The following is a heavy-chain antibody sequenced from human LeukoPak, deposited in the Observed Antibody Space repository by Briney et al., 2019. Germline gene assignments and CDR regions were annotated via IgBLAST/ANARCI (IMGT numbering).Heavy chain of an antibody. CDR2: INHSGST. V-gene: IGHV4-34*01. Sequence: SETLSLTCAVYGGSLSGYYWSWIRQPPGKGLEWIGEINHSGSTNYNPSLKSRVTISVDTSKNQFSLKLSSVTAADTAVYYCARRGYYYMDVWGKGTTVTVSS. D-gene: IGHD2-15*01. J-gene: IGHJ6*03. CDR1: GGSLSGYY. CDR3: ARRGYYYMDV.